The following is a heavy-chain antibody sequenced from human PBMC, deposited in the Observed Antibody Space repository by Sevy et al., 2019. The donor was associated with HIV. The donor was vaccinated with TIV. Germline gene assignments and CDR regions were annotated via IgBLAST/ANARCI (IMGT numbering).Heavy chain of an antibody. J-gene: IGHJ4*02. CDR2: INEDGSRL. CDR1: RFTFSDSW. CDR3: ARDRAYSALDY. V-gene: IGHV3-7*01. D-gene: IGHD5-18*01. Sequence: GGSLRLSCVASRFTFSDSWMTWVRQAPGKGLERIAFINEDGSRLGYVDSVRGRFTISRGNTKNSLYLQMNSLRAEDTAVYFCARDRAYSALDYWGQGTLVTVSS.